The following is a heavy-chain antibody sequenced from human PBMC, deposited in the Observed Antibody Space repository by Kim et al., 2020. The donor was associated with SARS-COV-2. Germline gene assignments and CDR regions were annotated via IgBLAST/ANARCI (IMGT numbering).Heavy chain of an antibody. V-gene: IGHV1-69*13. CDR2: IIAIFGPA. CDR3: AREVATTGFDY. CDR1: GGTFNNYA. D-gene: IGHD5-12*01. Sequence: SVKVSCKASGGTFNNYAINWVRQVPEQGLEWVGGIIAIFGPAKYAQKFQGRVTITADDSTGISYMEVTNLRYDDTALYYCAREVATTGFDYWGQGTLVTVSS. J-gene: IGHJ4*02.